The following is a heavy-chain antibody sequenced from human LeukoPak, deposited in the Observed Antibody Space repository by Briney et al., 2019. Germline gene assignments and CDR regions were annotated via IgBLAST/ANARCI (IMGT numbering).Heavy chain of an antibody. V-gene: IGHV1-8*03. CDR2: TNPNSGYT. CDR1: GYTFTSYD. CDR3: ARVAGSIDY. D-gene: IGHD6-19*01. Sequence: ASVKVSCKASGYTFTSYDINWVRQATGQGLEWMGWTNPNSGYTGYAQKFQGRFTITRNTSISTAYMELSSLRSEDTAVYYCARVAGSIDYWGQGTLVTVSS. J-gene: IGHJ4*02.